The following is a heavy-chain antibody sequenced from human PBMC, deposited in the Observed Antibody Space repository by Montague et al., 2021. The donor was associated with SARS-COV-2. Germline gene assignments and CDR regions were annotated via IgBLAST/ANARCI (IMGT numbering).Heavy chain of an antibody. CDR1: GFTFSSYW. V-gene: IGHV3-7*01. Sequence: LSFSASGFTFSSYWMSWVRQAPGKGLEWVANIEQDGSEKYYVDSVKGRFTISRDNAKNSLYLRMNSLRAEDTAVYYCARVGKSSWHFDYWGQGTLVTVSS. CDR2: IEQDGSEK. D-gene: IGHD6-13*01. CDR3: ARVGKSSWHFDY. J-gene: IGHJ4*02.